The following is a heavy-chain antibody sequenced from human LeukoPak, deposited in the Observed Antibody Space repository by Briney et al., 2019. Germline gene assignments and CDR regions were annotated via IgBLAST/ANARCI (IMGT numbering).Heavy chain of an antibody. CDR3: ATHCSGTACHRDY. V-gene: IGHV3-30*02. Sequence: PGESLRLSCAASGFTFSSSAMHWVRQAPGKGLECVAFIQSDGSYKHYSDSVKGRFTISRDNSKNTLYLEMNSLRVVDTAVYYCATHCSGTACHRDYWGQGTLVTVSS. J-gene: IGHJ4*02. CDR1: GFTFSSSA. CDR2: IQSDGSYK. D-gene: IGHD2-2*01.